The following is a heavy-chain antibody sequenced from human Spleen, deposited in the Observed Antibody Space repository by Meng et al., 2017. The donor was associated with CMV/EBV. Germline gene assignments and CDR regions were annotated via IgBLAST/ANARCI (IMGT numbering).Heavy chain of an antibody. J-gene: IGHJ6*02. CDR1: GYTFTGYY. D-gene: IGHD3-22*01. Sequence: ASVKVSCKASGYTFTGYYMHWVRQAPGQGLEWMGWINPYSGGTNYAQKFQGRVTMTRDTSISTAYMGLSRLRSDDTAVYYCASLGGGDSSGYYFYYDMDVWGQGTTVTVS. V-gene: IGHV1-2*02. CDR2: INPYSGGT. CDR3: ASLGGGDSSGYYFYYDMDV.